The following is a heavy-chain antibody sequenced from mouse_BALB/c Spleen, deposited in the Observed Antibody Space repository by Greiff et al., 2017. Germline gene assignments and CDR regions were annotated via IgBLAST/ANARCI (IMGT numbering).Heavy chain of an antibody. CDR3: ARDDSPFAY. J-gene: IGHJ3*01. CDR1: GYTFTSYW. CDR2: INPSTGYT. Sequence: QVQLKQSGAELAKPGASVKMSCKASGYTFTSYWMHWVKQRPGQGLEWIGYINPSTGYTEYNQKFKDKATLTADKSSSTAYMQLSSLTSEDSAVYYCARDDSPFAYWGQGTLVTVSA. D-gene: IGHD2-4*01. V-gene: IGHV1-7*01.